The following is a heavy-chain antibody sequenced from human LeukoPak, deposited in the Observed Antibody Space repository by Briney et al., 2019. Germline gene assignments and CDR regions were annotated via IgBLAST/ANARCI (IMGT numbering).Heavy chain of an antibody. CDR3: ARGSPAAV. CDR2: INTDGSTT. CDR1: GFTFSSYW. D-gene: IGHD6-25*01. Sequence: GGSLRLSCAASGFTFSSYWMHWVRQAPGKGLVWVSRINTDGSTTNYADSVKGRFTISRDNAENTLYLQMTRLRAEDTAVYYCARGSPAAVWGQGALVTVSS. V-gene: IGHV3-74*01. J-gene: IGHJ4*02.